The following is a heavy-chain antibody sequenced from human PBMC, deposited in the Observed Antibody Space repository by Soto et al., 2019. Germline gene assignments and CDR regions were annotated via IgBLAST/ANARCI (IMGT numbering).Heavy chain of an antibody. J-gene: IGHJ6*02. CDR3: ARGSGRGNGWGTYFYYGMDV. V-gene: IGHV4-34*01. CDR2: INHSGST. Sequence: SETLSLTCAVYGGSFSGYHWSWIRQPPGKGLEWIGEINHSGSTSYNPSLKSRVTISVDTSKNQFSLKVASVTAADTAAYYCARGSGRGNGWGTYFYYGMDVWGQGTTVTVSS. CDR1: GGSFSGYH. D-gene: IGHD6-19*01.